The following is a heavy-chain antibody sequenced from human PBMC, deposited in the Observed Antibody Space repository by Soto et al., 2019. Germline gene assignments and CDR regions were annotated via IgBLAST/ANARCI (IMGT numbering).Heavy chain of an antibody. J-gene: IGHJ6*02. V-gene: IGHV3-30*18. Sequence: GGSLRLSCAASGFTFSSYGMHWVRQAPGKGLEWVAVISYDGSNKYYADSVKGRFTISRDNSKNTLYLQMNSLRAEDTAVYYCAKDNFAVADILTGYYHYYYGMDVWGQGTTVTVSS. CDR3: AKDNFAVADILTGYYHYYYGMDV. D-gene: IGHD3-9*01. CDR2: ISYDGSNK. CDR1: GFTFSSYG.